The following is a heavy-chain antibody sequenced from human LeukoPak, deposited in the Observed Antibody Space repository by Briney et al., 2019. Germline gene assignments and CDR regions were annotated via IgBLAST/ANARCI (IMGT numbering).Heavy chain of an antibody. CDR1: GGSISSGSYY. D-gene: IGHD3-10*01. V-gene: IGHV4-61*02. CDR3: AGRGDI. J-gene: IGHJ3*02. Sequence: PSETLSLTCTVSGGSISSGSYYWSWIRQPAGKGLEWIGRIYTSGSTNYNPSLKSRVTISVDTSKNQFSLKLSSVTAADTAVYYCAGRGDIWGQGTMVTVSS. CDR2: IYTSGST.